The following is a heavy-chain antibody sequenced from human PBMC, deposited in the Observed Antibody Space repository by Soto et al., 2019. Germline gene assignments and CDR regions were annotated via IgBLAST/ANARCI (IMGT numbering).Heavy chain of an antibody. CDR1: GGSTSGNY. CDR2: IYSSGRT. J-gene: IGHJ2*01. V-gene: IGHV4-4*07. CDR3: ARDFDVNTALDYWYFDL. Sequence: QVQLQESGPGPVKASETLSLTCTLSGGSTSGNYWSWIRQPPGKGLEWIGRIYSSGRTPYNPSLRGGVTMSVSTNHFSLKLNAVTAPDTAVYYCARDFDVNTALDYWYFDLWGRGTLVTVSS. D-gene: IGHD5-18*01.